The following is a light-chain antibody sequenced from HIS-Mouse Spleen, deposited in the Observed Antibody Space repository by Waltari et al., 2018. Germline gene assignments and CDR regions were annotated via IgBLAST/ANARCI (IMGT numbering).Light chain of an antibody. Sequence: QSALTQPPSASGSPGQSVTISCTGTSSDVGGYTYVSRYQQHPGKAPKLMIYEVSKRPSGVPDRFSGSKSGNTASLTVSGLQAEDEADYYCSSYAGSNNLVFGGGTKLTVL. CDR3: SSYAGSNNLV. CDR1: SSDVGGYTY. V-gene: IGLV2-8*01. J-gene: IGLJ2*01. CDR2: EVS.